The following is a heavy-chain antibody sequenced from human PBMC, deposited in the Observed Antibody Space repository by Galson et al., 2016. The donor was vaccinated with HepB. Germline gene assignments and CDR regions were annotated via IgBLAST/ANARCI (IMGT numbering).Heavy chain of an antibody. D-gene: IGHD5-18*01. CDR1: GASVPNDAPI. J-gene: IGHJ6*02. Sequence: CAISGASVPNDAPIWNWLRQSPSRGLEGLGRTYYSSQWFNAYGVSVKSRITINSDKARNQFSLQLDSVTPDDTAAYFCTRGYMHTGMNVWGQGTTVTVSS. CDR2: TYYSSQWFN. CDR3: TRGYMHTGMNV. V-gene: IGHV6-1*01.